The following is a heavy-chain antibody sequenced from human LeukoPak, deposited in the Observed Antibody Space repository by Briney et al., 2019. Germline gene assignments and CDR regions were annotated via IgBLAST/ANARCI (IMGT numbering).Heavy chain of an antibody. Sequence: GGSLRLSCAASGFTFSSYAMSWVRQAPGKGLEWVSAISGSGGGTYYADSVKGRFTISRDNSKNTLYLQMNSLRAEDTAVYYCAKDGYYYDSSGYSYFDYWGQGTLVTVSS. CDR2: ISGSGGGT. D-gene: IGHD3-22*01. V-gene: IGHV3-23*01. CDR1: GFTFSSYA. J-gene: IGHJ4*02. CDR3: AKDGYYYDSSGYSYFDY.